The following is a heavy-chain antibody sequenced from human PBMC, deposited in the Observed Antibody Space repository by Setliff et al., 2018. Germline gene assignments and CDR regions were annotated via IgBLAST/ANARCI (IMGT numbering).Heavy chain of an antibody. CDR2: INRSGSII. D-gene: IGHD3-22*01. CDR1: GFTFSNSE. V-gene: IGHV3-48*03. CDR3: ARLAGTMTIYGYYHYYMDV. J-gene: IGHJ6*03. Sequence: PGGSLRLSCAASGFTFSNSEMNWVRQAPGKGLEWIAFINRSGSIIYYADPVKGRFTVSRDNAKNSLYLQMSSLRAEDTAIYYCARLAGTMTIYGYYHYYMDVWGKGTTVTVSS.